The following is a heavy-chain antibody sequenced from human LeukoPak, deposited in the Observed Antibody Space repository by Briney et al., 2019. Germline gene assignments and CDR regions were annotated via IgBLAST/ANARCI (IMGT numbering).Heavy chain of an antibody. V-gene: IGHV1-2*02. Sequence: ASVKVSCKASGYTFTGYYMHWVPQAPGHRLEWRGWINPSSVGTNYAQKFQGRVPMTRETSTSTAHMELSRLRSDDTAVYYCARAVPAGAAFDIWGQGTVVTVSS. CDR3: ARAVPAGAAFDI. CDR2: INPSSVGT. CDR1: GYTFTGYY. J-gene: IGHJ3*02. D-gene: IGHD3-10*01.